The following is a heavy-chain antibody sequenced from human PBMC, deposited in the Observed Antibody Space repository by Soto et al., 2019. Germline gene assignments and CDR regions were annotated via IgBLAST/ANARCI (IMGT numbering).Heavy chain of an antibody. Sequence: PGWSLRLSCVASGFTFSSYALNWVRQAPGRGLEWVSAISGSGGTTYYADSVKGRFTISRDNSKNTLFLQMNSLRAEDAAIYYCAKPPSYDSSGYYYHYWGQGTLVTVSS. CDR1: GFTFSSYA. D-gene: IGHD3-22*01. J-gene: IGHJ4*02. CDR3: AKPPSYDSSGYYYHY. CDR2: ISGSGGTT. V-gene: IGHV3-23*01.